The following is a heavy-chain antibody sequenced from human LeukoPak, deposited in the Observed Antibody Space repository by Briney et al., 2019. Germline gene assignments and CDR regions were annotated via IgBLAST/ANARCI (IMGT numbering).Heavy chain of an antibody. J-gene: IGHJ4*02. Sequence: QAGGSLRLSCAASGFTFSSCGMHWVRQAPGKGLEWVAFIRYDGSNKYYADSVKGRFTISRDNSKNTLYLQMNSLRAEDTAVYYCAKDSISIVVVPAAIDYWGQGTLVTVSS. D-gene: IGHD2-2*01. V-gene: IGHV3-30*02. CDR3: AKDSISIVVVPAAIDY. CDR2: IRYDGSNK. CDR1: GFTFSSCG.